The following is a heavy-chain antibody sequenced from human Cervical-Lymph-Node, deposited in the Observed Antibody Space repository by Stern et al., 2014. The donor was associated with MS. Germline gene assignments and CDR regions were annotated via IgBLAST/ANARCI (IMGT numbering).Heavy chain of an antibody. D-gene: IGHD3-3*02. J-gene: IGHJ6*02. CDR2: MNPHSGNV. CDR1: GYTFTNYD. CDR3: VRGALLEWLSPGEGMDV. Sequence: QVQLVHSGAEVKNPGASVEVSCTASGYTFTNYDINWVRQANGLGLEWMGWMNPHSGNVGYAQKFQGRVTMTSNTSISTAYMELNSLRSEDTALYYCVRGALLEWLSPGEGMDVWGQGTTVTVSS. V-gene: IGHV1-8*01.